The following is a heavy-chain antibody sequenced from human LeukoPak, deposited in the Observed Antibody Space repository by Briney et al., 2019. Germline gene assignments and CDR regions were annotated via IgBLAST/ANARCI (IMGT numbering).Heavy chain of an antibody. D-gene: IGHD3-3*01. CDR2: IYYSGST. CDR3: ARGDYDFWSGYYTWFDY. Sequence: SETLSLTCTVSGGSISSYYWSWTRQPPGKGLERIGYIYYSGSTDYNPSLKSRVTISVDTSKNQFSLKLSSVTAADTAVYYCARGDYDFWSGYYTWFDYWGQGTLVTVSS. CDR1: GGSISSYY. V-gene: IGHV4-59*01. J-gene: IGHJ4*02.